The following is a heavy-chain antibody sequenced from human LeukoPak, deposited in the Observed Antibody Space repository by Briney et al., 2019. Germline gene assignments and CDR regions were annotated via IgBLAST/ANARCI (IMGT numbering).Heavy chain of an antibody. CDR3: ARDSSGGDYVGY. Sequence: GASVKVSYKASGYTFTSCYMHWVRQAPGQGLEWMGIINPSGGSTSYAQKFQGRVTMTRDMSTSTVYMELSSLRSEDTAVYYCARDSSGGDYVGYWGQGTLVTVSS. D-gene: IGHD6-25*01. CDR2: INPSGGST. CDR1: GYTFTSCY. J-gene: IGHJ4*02. V-gene: IGHV1-46*01.